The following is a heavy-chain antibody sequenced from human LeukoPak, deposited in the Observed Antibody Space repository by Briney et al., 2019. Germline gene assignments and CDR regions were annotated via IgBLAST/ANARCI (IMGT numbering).Heavy chain of an antibody. CDR3: AREEGIVRPYGDFWSGYYYFDY. Sequence: SETLSLTCAVYGGSFSGYYWSWIRQPPGKGLEWIGEINHSGSTNYNPSLKSRVTISVDTSKNQFSLKLSSVTAADTAVYYCAREEGIVRPYGDFWSGYYYFDYWGQGTLVTVSS. V-gene: IGHV4-34*01. D-gene: IGHD3-3*01. CDR2: INHSGST. J-gene: IGHJ4*02. CDR1: GGSFSGYY.